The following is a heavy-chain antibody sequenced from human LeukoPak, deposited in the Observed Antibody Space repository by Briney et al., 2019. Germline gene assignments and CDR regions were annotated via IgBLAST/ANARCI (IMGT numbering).Heavy chain of an antibody. D-gene: IGHD3-22*01. CDR2: ISYDGSNK. J-gene: IGHJ6*02. V-gene: IGHV3-30-3*01. CDR3: ARSYTNYYDSSGYYYNYGMDV. CDR1: RFTFSNYA. Sequence: GGSLRLSCAASRFTFSNYAMHWVRQAPGKGLEGVAVISYDGSNKYYADSVKGRFTISRDNSRNTVYMEMNSLRAEDTAVYYCARSYTNYYDSSGYYYNYGMDVWGQGITVTVSS.